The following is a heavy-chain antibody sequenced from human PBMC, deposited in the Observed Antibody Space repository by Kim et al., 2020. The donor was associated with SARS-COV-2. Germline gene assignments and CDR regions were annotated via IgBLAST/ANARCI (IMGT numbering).Heavy chain of an antibody. J-gene: IGHJ6*02. CDR2: ISGSGGST. CDR3: AKCLGGRAFTMVRGVTDKVGNYYYYYGMDV. V-gene: IGHV3-23*01. CDR1: GFTFSSYA. Sequence: GGSLRLSCAASGFTFSSYAMSWVRQAPGKGLEWVSAISGSGGSTYYADSVKGRFTISRDNSKNTLYLQMNSLRAEDTAVYYCAKCLGGRAFTMVRGVTDKVGNYYYYYGMDVWGQGTTVTVSS. D-gene: IGHD3-10*01.